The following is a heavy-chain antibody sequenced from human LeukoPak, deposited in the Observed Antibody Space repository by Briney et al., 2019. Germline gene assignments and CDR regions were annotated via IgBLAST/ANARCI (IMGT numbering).Heavy chain of an antibody. D-gene: IGHD3-3*01. CDR1: GGTFSSYA. J-gene: IGHJ4*02. CDR2: IIPIFGTS. Sequence: SVMVSCKASGGTFSSYAISWVRQAAGQGLEWMGGIIPIFGTSKYAQKFQGRVTITADETTSTAYMELSSLRSEDTAVYYCARQRHDFWSGYYIGWGQGTLVTVSS. V-gene: IGHV1-69*13. CDR3: ARQRHDFWSGYYIG.